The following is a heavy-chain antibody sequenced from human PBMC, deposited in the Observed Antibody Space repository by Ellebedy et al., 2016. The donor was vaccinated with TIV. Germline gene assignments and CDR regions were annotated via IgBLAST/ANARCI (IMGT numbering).Heavy chain of an antibody. J-gene: IGHJ4*02. CDR3: ARHFSYTYGHLID. CDR2: IFYRGST. Sequence: MPSETLSLTCSVSGGSVSSHYWSWIRQPPGKGLEWIAYIFYRGSTNYNPSLKSRVTVSVDTSKNQFSPTLDSVTAADTAVYYCARHFSYTYGHLIDWGPGILVTVAS. CDR1: GGSVSSHY. V-gene: IGHV4-59*08. D-gene: IGHD5-18*01.